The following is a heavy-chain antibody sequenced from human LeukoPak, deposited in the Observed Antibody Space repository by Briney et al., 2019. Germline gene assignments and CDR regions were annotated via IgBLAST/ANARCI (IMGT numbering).Heavy chain of an antibody. D-gene: IGHD2-2*02. CDR2: IYLYGTT. CDR3: ARVPTLYCSSTSCYTAVGGLAFDI. Sequence: SETPSLTCSVSAGSISSSNWWSWVRQSPVKGLEWIGEIYLYGTTNYNPSLKSRVTMSVDRSKNQFFLKLSSVTAADTAVYYCARVPTLYCSSTSCYTAVGGLAFDIWGQGTMVTVSS. CDR1: AGSISSSNW. V-gene: IGHV4-4*02. J-gene: IGHJ3*02.